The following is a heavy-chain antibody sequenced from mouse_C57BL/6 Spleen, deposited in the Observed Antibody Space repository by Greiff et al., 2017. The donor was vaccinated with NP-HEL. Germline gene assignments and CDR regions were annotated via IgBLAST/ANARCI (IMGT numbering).Heavy chain of an antibody. D-gene: IGHD1-1*01. J-gene: IGHJ1*03. V-gene: IGHV3-6*01. CDR1: GYSITSGYY. Sequence: EVHLVESGPGLVKPSQSLSLTCSVTGYSITSGYYWNWIRQFPGNKLEWMGYISYDGSNNYNPSLKNRISITRDTSKNQFFLKLNSVTTEDTATYYCARERFITTVVATDWYFDVWGTGTTVTVSS. CDR2: ISYDGSN. CDR3: ARERFITTVVATDWYFDV.